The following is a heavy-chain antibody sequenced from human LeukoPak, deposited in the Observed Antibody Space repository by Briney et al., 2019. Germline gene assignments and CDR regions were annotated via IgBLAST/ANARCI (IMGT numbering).Heavy chain of an antibody. D-gene: IGHD5-12*01. J-gene: IGHJ2*01. CDR3: ARSPQGSGYDPRGYFDL. CDR2: ISYDGSNK. V-gene: IGHV3-30*04. CDR1: GFTFSSYA. Sequence: PGGSLRLSCAASGFTFSSYAMHWVRQAPGKGLEWVAVISYDGSNKYYADSVKGRFTISRDNSKNTLYLQMNSLRAEDTAVYYCARSPQGSGYDPRGYFDLWGRGTLVTVSS.